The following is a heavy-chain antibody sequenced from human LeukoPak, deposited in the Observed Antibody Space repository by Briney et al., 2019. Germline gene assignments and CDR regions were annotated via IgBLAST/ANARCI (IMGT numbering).Heavy chain of an antibody. J-gene: IGHJ4*02. CDR2: IYISGDT. CDR3: ARAPERAGHSSSPDY. Sequence: PGGSLRLSCAASGFTVSSNYMNWVRQAPGKGLEWVSVIYISGDTYYADSVKGRFTISRDNSKNTLYLQMNSLRADDTAVYYCARAPERAGHSSSPDYWGQGTLVTVSS. V-gene: IGHV3-53*01. CDR1: GFTVSSNY. D-gene: IGHD6-6*01.